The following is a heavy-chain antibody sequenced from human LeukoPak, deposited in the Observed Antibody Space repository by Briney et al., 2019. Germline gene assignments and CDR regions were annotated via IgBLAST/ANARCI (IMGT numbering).Heavy chain of an antibody. Sequence: GGSLRLSCAASGFTFSNSWMHWVRQAPGKGLEWVANIRQDGSEKHYLDSVKGRITISRDNAKNSLYLQMNSLRAEDTAVYYCARWGSELPDDAFDIWGQGTMVTVSS. J-gene: IGHJ3*02. CDR3: ARWGSELPDDAFDI. D-gene: IGHD6-25*01. CDR1: GFTFSNSW. CDR2: IRQDGSEK. V-gene: IGHV3-7*01.